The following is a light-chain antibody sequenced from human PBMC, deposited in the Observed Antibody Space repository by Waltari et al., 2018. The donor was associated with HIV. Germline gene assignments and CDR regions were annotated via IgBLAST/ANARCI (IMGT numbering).Light chain of an antibody. V-gene: IGKV1-5*03. J-gene: IGKJ1*01. CDR3: QQYFSPTWT. CDR1: QTISTW. Sequence: IKMTQSSSTLSASVGDRVPITCRASQTISTWLAWYQQKPGKGPHLLIYKASVLQSGVSSRFSGSGSGTEFTLTISSLQPDDFATYYCQQYFSPTWTFGQGTKVDI. CDR2: KAS.